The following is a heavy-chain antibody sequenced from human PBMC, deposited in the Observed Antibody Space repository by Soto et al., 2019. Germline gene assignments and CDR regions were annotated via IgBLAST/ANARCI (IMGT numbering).Heavy chain of an antibody. J-gene: IGHJ4*02. CDR3: PRDPHYDILTGYYNVLIVRPNDY. Sequence: QVQLVQSGAEVKKPGASVKVSCKASGYTFTSYGISWVRQAPGQGLEWMGWIGAYNGNTNYGQKLQGRVIMTTDTSTSTAYMGLRRLRSDDPAVYYCPRDPHYDILTGYYNVLIVRPNDYWGPGTLVTVSS. V-gene: IGHV1-18*01. CDR2: IGAYNGNT. D-gene: IGHD3-9*01. CDR1: GYTFTSYG.